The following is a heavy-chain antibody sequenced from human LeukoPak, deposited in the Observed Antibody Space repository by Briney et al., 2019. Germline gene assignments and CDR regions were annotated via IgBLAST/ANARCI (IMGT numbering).Heavy chain of an antibody. J-gene: IGHJ5*02. D-gene: IGHD3-10*01. CDR1: GFTFSSYS. V-gene: IGHV3-21*01. CDR2: ISSSSSYI. CDR3: AKGTLWFGELPVRNWFDP. Sequence: PGGSLRLSCAASGFTFSSYSMNWVRQAPGKGLEWVSSISSSSSYIYYADSVKGRFTISRDNAKNSLYLQMNSLRAEDTAVYYCAKGTLWFGELPVRNWFDPWGQGTLVTVSS.